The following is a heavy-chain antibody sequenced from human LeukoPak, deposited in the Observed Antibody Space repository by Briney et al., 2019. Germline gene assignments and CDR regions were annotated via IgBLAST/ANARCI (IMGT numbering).Heavy chain of an antibody. V-gene: IGHV3-48*04. D-gene: IGHD5-12*01. Sequence: PGGSLRLSCAASGFTFSSYSMNWVRQAPGKGLEWVSYISSSSSTIYYADSVKGRFTISRDNAKNSLYLQMNSLRAEDTALYYCARDWRPLVATAGADSDYWGQGTLVTVSS. J-gene: IGHJ4*02. CDR1: GFTFSSYS. CDR2: ISSSSSTI. CDR3: ARDWRPLVATAGADSDY.